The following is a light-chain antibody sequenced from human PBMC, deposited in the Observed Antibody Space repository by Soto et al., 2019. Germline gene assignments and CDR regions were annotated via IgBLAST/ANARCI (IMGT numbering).Light chain of an antibody. V-gene: IGKV3-20*01. Sequence: VLTQSPATLSLSPGDRATLSCSASRHVYINALGWYQQKPGRTPTLLIYGASTRATDIPDRFSATGSGTDFSLTISGVDPEDSAVYYCQQYGASPFTFGPGTRLEI. J-gene: IGKJ3*01. CDR1: RHVYINA. CDR3: QQYGASPFT. CDR2: GAS.